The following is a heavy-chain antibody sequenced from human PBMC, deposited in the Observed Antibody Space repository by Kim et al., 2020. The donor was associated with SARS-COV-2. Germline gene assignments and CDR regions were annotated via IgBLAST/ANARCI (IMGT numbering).Heavy chain of an antibody. D-gene: IGHD3-10*01. J-gene: IGHJ4*02. CDR1: GFTFSSYS. CDR2: ISSSSSTI. V-gene: IGHV3-48*02. Sequence: GGSLRLSCAASGFTFSSYSMNWVRQAPGKGLEWVSYISSSSSTIYYADSVKGRFTISRDNAKNSLYLQMNSLRDEDTAVYYCARDLNYYGSGSYYKPLDYWGQGTLVTVSS. CDR3: ARDLNYYGSGSYYKPLDY.